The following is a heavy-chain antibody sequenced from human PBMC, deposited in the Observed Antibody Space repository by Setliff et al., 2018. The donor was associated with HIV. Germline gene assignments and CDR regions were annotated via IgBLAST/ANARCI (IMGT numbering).Heavy chain of an antibody. CDR3: ACGAAAGTDYYYYYYMDV. D-gene: IGHD6-13*01. V-gene: IGHV4-34*01. CDR1: GGSFSAYY. CDR2: IYYSGST. Sequence: PSETLSLTCAVYGGSFSAYYWGWIRQPPGKGLEWIGSIYYSGSTYYNPSLKSRVTISVDTSKNQFSLKLSSVTAADTAVYYCACGAAAGTDYYYYYYMDVWGKGTTVTVSS. J-gene: IGHJ6*03.